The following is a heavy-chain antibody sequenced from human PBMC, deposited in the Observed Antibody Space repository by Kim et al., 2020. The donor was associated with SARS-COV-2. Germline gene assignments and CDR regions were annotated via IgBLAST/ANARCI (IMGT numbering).Heavy chain of an antibody. J-gene: IGHJ6*02. CDR2: ISYDGSNK. D-gene: IGHD3-10*01. V-gene: IGHV3-30*04. CDR3: ARDLGLLWFGDKINYYGMDV. CDR1: GFTFSSYA. Sequence: GGSLRLSCAASGFTFSSYAMHWVRQAPGKGLEWVAVISYDGSNKYYADSVKGRFTISRDNSKNTLYLQMNSLRAEDTAVYYCARDLGLLWFGDKINYYGMDVWGQGTTVTVSS.